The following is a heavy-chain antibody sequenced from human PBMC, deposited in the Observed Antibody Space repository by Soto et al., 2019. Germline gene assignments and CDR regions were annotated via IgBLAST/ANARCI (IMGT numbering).Heavy chain of an antibody. CDR1: GGFTSTNNW. J-gene: IGHJ4*02. Sequence: QLQLQESGPGLVRPSGTLSLTCAVSGGFTSTNNWWGWVRHPPGKGLEWIGDAYHSGSTEYNPSLKSRVSISVDKSKNQISLKLTSATAADTAVYYCARSPPSSYYGGSGTFDYWGQGTLVTVSS. CDR2: AYHSGST. D-gene: IGHD3-10*01. CDR3: ARSPPSSYYGGSGTFDY. V-gene: IGHV4-4*02.